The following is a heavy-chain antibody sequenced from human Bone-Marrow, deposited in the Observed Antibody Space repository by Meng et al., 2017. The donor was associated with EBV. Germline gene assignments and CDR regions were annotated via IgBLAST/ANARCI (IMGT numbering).Heavy chain of an antibody. D-gene: IGHD3-10*01. CDR1: AGTISNDA. J-gene: IGHJ4*02. CDR2: PIPMLGAP. Sequence: QVELVESGVEVKKPGVSVKGNCKASAGTISNDAISWVRQAPGQGLEWMGGPIPMLGAPNYAQKFQDRVTIIADKSTSIHYMELSSLRSDDTAVYYCASESGRGYTPDYWGRGALVTVSS. CDR3: ASESGRGYTPDY. V-gene: IGHV1-69*06.